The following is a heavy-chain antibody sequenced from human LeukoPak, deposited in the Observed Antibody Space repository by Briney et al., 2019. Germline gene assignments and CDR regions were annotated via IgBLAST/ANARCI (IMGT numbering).Heavy chain of an antibody. CDR3: ARYRNCGSDCYDAFDI. CDR1: GGSISSSSYY. V-gene: IGHV4-39*07. CDR2: IYHRGST. J-gene: IGHJ3*02. Sequence: SETLSLTCTVSGGSISSSSYYWGWIRQPPGKGLEWIGSIYHRGSTYYNPSLKSRVTISVDTSKNQFSLKLNSVTAADTAVYYCARYRNCGSDCYDAFDIWGQGTMVTVSS. D-gene: IGHD2-21*02.